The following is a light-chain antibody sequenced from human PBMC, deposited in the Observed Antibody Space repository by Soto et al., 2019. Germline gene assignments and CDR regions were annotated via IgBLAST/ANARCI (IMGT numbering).Light chain of an antibody. Sequence: QSALTQPPSASGSPGQSVAISCIGTSSDVGGYNYVSWYQQYPGKAPKLIMYEVTKRPSGVPDRFSGSKSGNTASLTVSGLQAEDEADYYCCSYVGSNNYVFGTGTKVTVL. J-gene: IGLJ1*01. CDR2: EVT. CDR1: SSDVGGYNY. V-gene: IGLV2-8*01. CDR3: CSYVGSNNYV.